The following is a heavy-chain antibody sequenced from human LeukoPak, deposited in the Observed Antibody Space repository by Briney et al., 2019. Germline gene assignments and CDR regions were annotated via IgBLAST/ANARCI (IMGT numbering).Heavy chain of an antibody. CDR2: ISASGGST. CDR3: AKDTRGFDP. J-gene: IGHJ5*02. Sequence: GGSLRLSCAASGFTFSSSAMSWVRQVPGKGLEWVSGISASGGSTNYADSVKGRFTISRDNSKNTLYLQMNSLRAEDTAVYYCAKDTRGFDPWGQGTLVTVSS. V-gene: IGHV3-23*01. CDR1: GFTFSSSA.